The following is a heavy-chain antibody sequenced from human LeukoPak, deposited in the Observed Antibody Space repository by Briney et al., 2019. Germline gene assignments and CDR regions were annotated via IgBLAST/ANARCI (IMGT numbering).Heavy chain of an antibody. CDR3: ARSYDSSGYLIGLN. CDR1: GFTFSSYA. D-gene: IGHD3-22*01. CDR2: ISYDGSNK. J-gene: IGHJ4*02. V-gene: IGHV3-30*04. Sequence: GGSLRLSCAASGFTFSSYAMHWARQAPGKGLEWVAVISYDGSNKYYADSVKGRFIISRDNSKNTLYLQMNSLRAEDTAVYYCARSYDSSGYLIGLNWGQGTLVTVSS.